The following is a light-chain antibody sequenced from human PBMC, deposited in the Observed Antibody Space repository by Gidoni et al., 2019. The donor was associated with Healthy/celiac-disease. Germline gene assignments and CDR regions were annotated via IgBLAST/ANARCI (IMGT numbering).Light chain of an antibody. CDR3: AAWDYSLNAHGV. V-gene: IGLV1-44*01. CDR1: SSNIGSKT. J-gene: IGLJ2*01. CDR2: CNT. Sequence: QSVLTQPPSASGTPGQRVTISCSGSSSNIGSKTVNWYQQLPGTAPKPLLYCNTPRPSGVPGRFSGSKSGTSASLAISGLQSEDEAYYYFAAWDYSLNAHGVFGGGTKLTV.